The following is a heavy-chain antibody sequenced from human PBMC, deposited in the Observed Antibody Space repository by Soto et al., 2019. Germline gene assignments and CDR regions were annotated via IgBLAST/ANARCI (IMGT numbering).Heavy chain of an antibody. J-gene: IGHJ6*02. D-gene: IGHD3-22*01. CDR1: GFTFSSYA. CDR2: IWHDGGNK. CDR3: ARGPAIDYGMDV. Sequence: GGSLRLSCAASGFTFSSYAMSWVRQAPGKGLEWVAVIWHDGGNKYYADSVKGRFTISRDNYKKTLYLQMNSLRAEDTAVYYCARGPAIDYGMDVWGQGTTVTVSS. V-gene: IGHV3-33*08.